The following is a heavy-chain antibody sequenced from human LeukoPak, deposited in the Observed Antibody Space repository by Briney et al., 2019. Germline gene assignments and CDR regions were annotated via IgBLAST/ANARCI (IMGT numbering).Heavy chain of an antibody. J-gene: IGHJ3*01. CDR1: GFTFSSSG. V-gene: IGHV3-23*01. D-gene: IGHD5-18*01. Sequence: GGTLRLSCAASGFTFSSSGMSWVRQAPGKGLDWVAAISNSGDSAYYADSVKGQFTISRDNSKNTLYLQMKSLRAEDTALYYCARSQRGYTDGYDAFDVWGQGTMVTVSS. CDR2: ISNSGDSA. CDR3: ARSQRGYTDGYDAFDV.